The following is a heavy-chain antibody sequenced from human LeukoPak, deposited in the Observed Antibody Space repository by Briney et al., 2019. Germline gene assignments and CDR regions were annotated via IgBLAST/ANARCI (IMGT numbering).Heavy chain of an antibody. D-gene: IGHD3-16*01. J-gene: IGHJ3*02. CDR3: ARVPVTDYVWGSSLGAFDI. CDR1: GGSISSYY. CDR2: IYYSGST. V-gene: IGHV4-59*01. Sequence: PSETLSLTCTVSGGSISSYYWSWIRQPPGKGLEWIGYIYYSGSTNYNPSLKSRVTILVDTSKNQFSLKLSSVTAADTAVYYCARVPVTDYVWGSSLGAFDIWGQGTMVTVSS.